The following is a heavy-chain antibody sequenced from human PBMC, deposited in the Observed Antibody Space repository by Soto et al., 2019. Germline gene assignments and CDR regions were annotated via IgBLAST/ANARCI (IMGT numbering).Heavy chain of an antibody. V-gene: IGHV1-3*01. D-gene: IGHD3-3*02. CDR2: INAGNGNT. CDR1: GYTFTSYA. J-gene: IGHJ5*02. CDR3: ARGSPSIFGVVIGTSNWFDP. Sequence: ASVKGSCKASGYTFTSYAIHWGRQAPGQRLEWMGWINAGNGNTKYSQKFQGRVTITRDTSASTAYMELSSLRSEDTAVYYCARGSPSIFGVVIGTSNWFDPWGQGTLVTVSS.